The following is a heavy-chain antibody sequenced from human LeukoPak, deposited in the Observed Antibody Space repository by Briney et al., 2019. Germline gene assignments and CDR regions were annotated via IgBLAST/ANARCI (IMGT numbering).Heavy chain of an antibody. Sequence: PGGSLRLSCVGSGFTFSAYDMQWVRQAPGKGLEWVSAISGSGGSTYYADSVKGRFTISRDNSKNTLYLQMNSLRAEDTAVYYCAKTRGTITDYYYYYMDVWGKGTTVTVSS. CDR2: ISGSGGST. V-gene: IGHV3-23*01. CDR1: GFTFSAYD. CDR3: AKTRGTITDYYYYYMDV. J-gene: IGHJ6*03. D-gene: IGHD1-14*01.